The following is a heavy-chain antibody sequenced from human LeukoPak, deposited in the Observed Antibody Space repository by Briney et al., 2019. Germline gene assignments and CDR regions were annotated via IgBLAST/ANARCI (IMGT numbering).Heavy chain of an antibody. CDR1: GGSISSFY. CDR2: IYSSGST. D-gene: IGHD1-1*01. Sequence: SETLSLTCTVSGGSISSFYWSWIRQPPGKGLEWIGYIYSSGSTKYNPSLKSRVTMSVDTSKNQFSLKVSSVTAADTAVYFCGREGTTGWAFWGQGTLVTVSS. V-gene: IGHV4-59*01. J-gene: IGHJ4*02. CDR3: GREGTTGWAF.